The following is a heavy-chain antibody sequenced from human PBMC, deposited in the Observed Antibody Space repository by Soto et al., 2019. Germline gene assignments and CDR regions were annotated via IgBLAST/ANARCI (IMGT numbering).Heavy chain of an antibody. V-gene: IGHV1-8*01. Sequence: QVQLVQSGAEVKKPGASVKVSCKASGYTFTSYDINWVRQATGQGLEWMGWMNPNSGNTGYAQKFQGRVTMTRNTSISRAYMELSSVRSEDTAVYYCAGEVCSGGSCFRMDVWGQGTTVTVSS. J-gene: IGHJ6*02. CDR3: AGEVCSGGSCFRMDV. CDR2: MNPNSGNT. CDR1: GYTFTSYD. D-gene: IGHD2-15*01.